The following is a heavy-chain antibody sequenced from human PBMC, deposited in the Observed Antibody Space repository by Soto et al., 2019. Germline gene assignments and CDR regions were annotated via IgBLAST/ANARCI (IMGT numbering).Heavy chain of an antibody. J-gene: IGHJ6*03. Sequence: PGGSLRLSCAASGFTVSNNYMTWVRQAPGKGLEWVSYISSNGVGTYYANSVQGRFTISRDNSKNTVYLQMGSLRPEDMAVYYCARRARPDFYYMDVWGKGTTVTVSS. V-gene: IGHV3-64*01. CDR1: GFTVSNNY. D-gene: IGHD6-6*01. CDR3: ARRARPDFYYMDV. CDR2: ISSNGVGT.